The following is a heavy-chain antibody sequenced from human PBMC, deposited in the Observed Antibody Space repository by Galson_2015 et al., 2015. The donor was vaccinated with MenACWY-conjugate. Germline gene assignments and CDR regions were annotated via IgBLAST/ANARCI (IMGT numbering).Heavy chain of an antibody. J-gene: IGHJ6*02. D-gene: IGHD1-26*01. V-gene: IGHV5-51*01. CDR1: GYSFTTYW. Sequence: QSGAEVKKPGESLKISCTTTGYSFTTYWIAWVRQMPGTGLEWMGLISPGDSNTRYSPSFQGQVTISADKSIGTAYLQWSSLKASDTAMYYCARHPPGGRGMDVWGQGTTVTVSS. CDR2: ISPGDSNT. CDR3: ARHPPGGRGMDV.